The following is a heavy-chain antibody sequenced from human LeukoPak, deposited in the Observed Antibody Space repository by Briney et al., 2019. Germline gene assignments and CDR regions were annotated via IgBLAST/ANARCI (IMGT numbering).Heavy chain of an antibody. J-gene: IGHJ5*02. CDR2: ISPNNGGT. CDR1: GYTFTGYY. CDR3: ARDKSSGWFDP. Sequence: ASVKVSCKASGYTFTGYYIHWVRQAPGQGLEWMGWISPNNGGTDYAQKFQGRVTMTRDTSISTAYMELSRLTSDDTAAYYCARDKSSGWFDPWGQGALVTVSS. D-gene: IGHD6-25*01. V-gene: IGHV1-2*02.